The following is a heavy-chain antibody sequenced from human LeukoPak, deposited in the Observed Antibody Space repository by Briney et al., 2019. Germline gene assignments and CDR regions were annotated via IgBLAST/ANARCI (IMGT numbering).Heavy chain of an antibody. J-gene: IGHJ4*02. V-gene: IGHV3-23*01. CDR1: GFTFSSYA. CDR3: AKGRGSSNSASNY. Sequence: GGSLRLSCAASGFTFSSYAMTWVRQAPGKGLEWVSTISGSGASTYYADSVKGRFTISRDNSKNTLHLQMNGLRAEDTAVYYCAKGRGSSNSASNYWGQGTPVTVSS. CDR2: ISGSGAST. D-gene: IGHD1-26*01.